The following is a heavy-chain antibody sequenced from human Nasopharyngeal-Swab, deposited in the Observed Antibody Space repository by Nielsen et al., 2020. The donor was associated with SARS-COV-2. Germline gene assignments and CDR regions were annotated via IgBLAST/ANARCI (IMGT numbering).Heavy chain of an antibody. D-gene: IGHD2-15*01. CDR2: INAGNGNT. V-gene: IGHV1-3*01. CDR1: GYTFTSYA. J-gene: IGHJ4*02. Sequence: ASVKVSCKASGYTFTSYAMHWVRQAPGQRLEWMGWINAGNGNTKYSQKFQGRVTITRDTSASTAYMELSSLRSEDTAVYYCARDGYCSGGSCSTSYWGRGTLVTVSS. CDR3: ARDGYCSGGSCSTSY.